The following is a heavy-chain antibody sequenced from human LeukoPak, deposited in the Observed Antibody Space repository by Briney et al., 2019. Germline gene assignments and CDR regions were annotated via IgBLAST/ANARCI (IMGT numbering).Heavy chain of an antibody. V-gene: IGHV3-7*01. J-gene: IGHJ2*01. CDR2: INQDGSEI. D-gene: IGHD3-22*01. CDR3: ARDQGSMIVVRPTNWFFDL. CDR1: GFTFSNYW. Sequence: GGSLRLSCAASGFTFSNYWMSWVRQAPGKGLEWLANINQDGSEIYYVDSVKGRFTISRDNGKNSLYLQINSLRADDTAVYYCARDQGSMIVVRPTNWFFDLWGRGTLVTVSS.